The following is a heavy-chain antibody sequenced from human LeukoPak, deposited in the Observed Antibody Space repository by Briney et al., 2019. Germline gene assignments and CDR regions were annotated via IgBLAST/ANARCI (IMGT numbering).Heavy chain of an antibody. CDR2: IVVGSGNT. J-gene: IGHJ3*02. V-gene: IGHV1-58*01. Sequence: SVKVSRKASGFTFTSSAVQWVRQARGQRLGWIGWIVVGSGNTNYAQKFQERVTITRDMSTSTAYMELSSLRSEDTAVYYCATGHRYGSGSHGAFDIWGQGTMVTVSS. CDR3: ATGHRYGSGSHGAFDI. CDR1: GFTFTSSA. D-gene: IGHD3-10*01.